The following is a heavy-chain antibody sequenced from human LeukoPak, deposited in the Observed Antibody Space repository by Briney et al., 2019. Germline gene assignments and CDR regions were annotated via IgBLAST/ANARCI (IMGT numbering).Heavy chain of an antibody. D-gene: IGHD3-22*01. CDR2: IIPILGIA. CDR3: ARVPHDSSGYLDY. Sequence: ASVKVSCKASGGTFSNYAISWVRQAPGQGLEWMGRIIPILGIANYAQKFQGRVTITADKSTSTAYMELSSLRSEDTAVYYCARVPHDSSGYLDYWGQGTLVTVSS. CDR1: GGTFSNYA. J-gene: IGHJ4*02. V-gene: IGHV1-69*04.